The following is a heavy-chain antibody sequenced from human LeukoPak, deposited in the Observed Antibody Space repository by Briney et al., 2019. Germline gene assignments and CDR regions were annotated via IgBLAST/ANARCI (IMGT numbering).Heavy chain of an antibody. D-gene: IGHD6-6*01. Sequence: PSETLSLTCTVSGGSISSYYWSWIRQPPGKGLEWIGYIYYSGSTNYNPSLKSRVTISVDTSKNQFSLKLSSVTAADTAVYYCARHPGSSSSVDYWGQGTLVTVSS. CDR3: ARHPGSSSSVDY. CDR2: IYYSGST. V-gene: IGHV4-59*08. CDR1: GGSISSYY. J-gene: IGHJ4*02.